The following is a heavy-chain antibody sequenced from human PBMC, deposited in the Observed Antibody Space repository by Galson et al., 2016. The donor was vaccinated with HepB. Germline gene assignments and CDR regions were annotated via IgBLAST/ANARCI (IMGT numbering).Heavy chain of an antibody. CDR1: GFIVSDNY. CDR3: ARHQKKPITLFGVVSEYYYCGLDV. V-gene: IGHV3-66*04. J-gene: IGHJ6*02. Sequence: SLRLSCAGSGFIVSDNYMSWVRQAPGKGLEWVSVIYSGGKTYFADSVKGRFSTSRDNAKNTLFLHMNSLRAADTAVYYCARHQKKPITLFGVVSEYYYCGLDVWGQGTTVTVSS. D-gene: IGHD3-3*01. CDR2: IYSGGKT.